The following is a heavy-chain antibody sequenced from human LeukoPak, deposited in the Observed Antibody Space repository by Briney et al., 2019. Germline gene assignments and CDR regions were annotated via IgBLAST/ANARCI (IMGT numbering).Heavy chain of an antibody. CDR1: GFTFSSYS. CDR3: AKDRKQWLVVGGAFDI. Sequence: GGSLRLSCAASGFTFSSYSMNWVRQAPGKGLEWVSAISGSGGNTYYADSVKGRFTISRDNSNNTLYLQMNSLRAEDTAVYYCAKDRKQWLVVGGAFDIWGQGTMVTVSS. D-gene: IGHD6-19*01. J-gene: IGHJ3*02. CDR2: ISGSGGNT. V-gene: IGHV3-23*01.